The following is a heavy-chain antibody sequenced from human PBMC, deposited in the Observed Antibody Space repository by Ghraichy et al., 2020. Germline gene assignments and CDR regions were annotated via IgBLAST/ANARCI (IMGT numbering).Heavy chain of an antibody. Sequence: ASVKVSCKASGYTFTSYGISWVRQAPGQGLEWMGWISAYNGNTNYAQKLQGRVTMTTDTSTSTAYMELRSLRSDDTAVYCCARDRLQWELSQFDYWGQGTLVTVSS. CDR3: ARDRLQWELSQFDY. V-gene: IGHV1-18*04. CDR2: ISAYNGNT. CDR1: GYTFTSYG. D-gene: IGHD1-26*01. J-gene: IGHJ4*02.